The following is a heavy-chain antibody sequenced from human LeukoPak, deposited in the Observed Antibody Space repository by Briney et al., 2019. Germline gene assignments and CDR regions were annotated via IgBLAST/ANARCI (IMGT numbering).Heavy chain of an antibody. CDR2: IDTSSSTM. D-gene: IGHD7-27*01. CDR3: AREDDSWGPNNLDL. CDR1: AFTFSDYS. V-gene: IGHV3-48*02. J-gene: IGHJ3*01. Sequence: GGSLRLSCAASAFTFSDYSMNWVRQAPGKGLEWISYIDTSSSTMYYADSVMGRFTISRDNAKETLYLQMNSLRDEDTAVYYCAREDDSWGPNNLDLWGQGTMVTVSS.